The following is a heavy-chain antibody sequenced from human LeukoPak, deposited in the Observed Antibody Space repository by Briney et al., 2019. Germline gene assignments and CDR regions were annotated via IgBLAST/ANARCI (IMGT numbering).Heavy chain of an antibody. D-gene: IGHD3-22*01. CDR3: ARRNYDSSGYYRI. Sequence: SETLSLTCTVSGGSINSSSYYWGWIRQPPGKGLEWVGSIYYSGRTYYNPSLKSRVTISVDTSKSHFFLQLSSVTAADTAVYYCARRNYDSSGYYRIWGQGTLVTVSS. CDR2: IYYSGRT. CDR1: GGSINSSSYY. V-gene: IGHV4-39*02. J-gene: IGHJ4*02.